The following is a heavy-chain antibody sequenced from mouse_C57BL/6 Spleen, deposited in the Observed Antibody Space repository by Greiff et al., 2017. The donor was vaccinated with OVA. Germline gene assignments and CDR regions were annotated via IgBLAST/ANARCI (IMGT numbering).Heavy chain of an antibody. CDR3: ARIGQLRPQAWFAY. CDR1: GYTFTSYW. V-gene: IGHV1-53*01. CDR2: INPSTGGT. Sequence: VQLQQPGTELVKPGASVKLSCKASGYTFTSYWMHWVKQRPGQGLEWIGNINPSTGGTNYNEKFKSKATLTVDTSSSTAYMKISSLTSEDSAVYYCARIGQLRPQAWFAYWGQGTLVTVSA. J-gene: IGHJ3*01. D-gene: IGHD3-2*02.